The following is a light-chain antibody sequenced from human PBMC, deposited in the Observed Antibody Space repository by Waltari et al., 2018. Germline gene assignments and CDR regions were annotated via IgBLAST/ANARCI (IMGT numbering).Light chain of an antibody. CDR1: SGPVPISHY. J-gene: IGLJ3*02. CDR2: RTN. V-gene: IGLV8-61*01. CDR3: VLYMGSDIL. Sequence: QTVVTQEPSLSVSPGGTVTLTCGSNSGPVPISHYPSWYQQTPGQAPPSLISRTNTRSSGVPDRFSGSILGNKAALTITGAQADDESDYYCVLYMGSDILFGGGTKVTVL.